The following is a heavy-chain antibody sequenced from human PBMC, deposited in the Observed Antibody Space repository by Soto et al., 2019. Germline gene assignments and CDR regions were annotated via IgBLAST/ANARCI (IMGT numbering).Heavy chain of an antibody. CDR1: GGTFSSYA. D-gene: IGHD6-13*01. V-gene: IGHV1-69*06. Sequence: SVKVSCQASGGTFSSYAISWVRQAPRQGLEWMGGIIPIFGTANYAQKFQGRVTNTADKSTSTAYMELSSLRSEDTAVYYCAMPPGLHSSSWLRYLDYWGQGTLVTVSS. J-gene: IGHJ4*02. CDR2: IIPIFGTA. CDR3: AMPPGLHSSSWLRYLDY.